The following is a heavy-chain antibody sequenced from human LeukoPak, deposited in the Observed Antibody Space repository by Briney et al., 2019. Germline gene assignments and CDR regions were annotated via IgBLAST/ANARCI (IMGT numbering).Heavy chain of an antibody. D-gene: IGHD3-10*01. V-gene: IGHV5-51*01. CDR2: IYPYDSDI. Sequence: YLKISSNGSGYSFTSYWIGWVRQMPGKNLEWMGIIYPYDSDIRYSPSFQGQVTISADKSISTAYLQWSSLKASDTAMYYCARSMVRGGLNAFDIWGQGTMVTVSS. CDR1: GYSFTSYW. CDR3: ARSMVRGGLNAFDI. J-gene: IGHJ3*02.